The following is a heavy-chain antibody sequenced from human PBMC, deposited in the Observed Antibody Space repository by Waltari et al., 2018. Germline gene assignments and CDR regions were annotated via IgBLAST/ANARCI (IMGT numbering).Heavy chain of an antibody. D-gene: IGHD6-19*01. J-gene: IGHJ5*02. Sequence: EVQLVESGGGLIPPGASLRLSCAASGCTVSSKYMSWVRQAPGKGLEWVSLIHSDGKTYYADSAKGRFTISRDNFKNTLYLQMNSLRAEDTAVYYCTSGWGFDPWGQGTLVTVSS. V-gene: IGHV3-53*01. CDR1: GCTVSSKY. CDR3: TSGWGFDP. CDR2: IHSDGKT.